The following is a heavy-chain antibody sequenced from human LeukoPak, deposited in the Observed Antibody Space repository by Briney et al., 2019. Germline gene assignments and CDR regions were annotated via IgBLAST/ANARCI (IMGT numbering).Heavy chain of an antibody. CDR3: ARDQDVVVLLGAIANDAFDI. Sequence: PGGSLRLSCAASGFTFSNYWMTWVRQAPGKGLEWVANIKQDGSDKYYVDSVKGRFTISRDNAKNSLYLQMNSLRAEDTAVYYCARDQDVVVLLGAIANDAFDIWGQGTMVTVSS. CDR2: IKQDGSDK. CDR1: GFTFSNYW. D-gene: IGHD2-15*01. J-gene: IGHJ3*02. V-gene: IGHV3-7*01.